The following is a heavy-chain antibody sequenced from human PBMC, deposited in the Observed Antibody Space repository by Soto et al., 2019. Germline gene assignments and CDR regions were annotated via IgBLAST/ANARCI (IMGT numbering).Heavy chain of an antibody. CDR2: MSYDGINK. V-gene: IGHV3-30*18. CDR3: AKDGYCSTTGCLRNIVHC. CDR1: GFTFSNYG. Sequence: QVQLVESGGGVVQPGRSLRLSCAASGFTFSNYGMHWVRQAPGKGLEWVSIMSYDGINKLYADSVKGRFTSSRDNSKNTLYLQMDSLRAEDTAVYYCAKDGYCSTTGCLRNIVHCWGQGTLVTVSS. D-gene: IGHD2-2*03. J-gene: IGHJ4*02.